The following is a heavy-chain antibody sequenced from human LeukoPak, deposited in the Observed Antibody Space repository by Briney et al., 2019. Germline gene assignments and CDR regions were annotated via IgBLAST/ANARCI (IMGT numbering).Heavy chain of an antibody. CDR2: ISGSGGST. V-gene: IGHV3-23*01. J-gene: IGHJ4*02. Sequence: GGSLRLSCAASGFTFSSYAMSWVRQAPGKGLEWVSAISGSGGSTYYADSVKGRFTISRDNSKNTLYLQMNSLKTEDTAVYYCTTLWFGESTFDYWGQGTLVTVSS. CDR3: TTLWFGESTFDY. D-gene: IGHD3-10*01. CDR1: GFTFSSYA.